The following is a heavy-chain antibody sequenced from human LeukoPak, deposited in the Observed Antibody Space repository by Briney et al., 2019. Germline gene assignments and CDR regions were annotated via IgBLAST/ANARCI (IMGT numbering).Heavy chain of an antibody. D-gene: IGHD1-26*01. J-gene: IGHJ4*02. CDR1: GYTFTSYG. CDR2: ISAYNGNT. V-gene: IGHV1-18*01. Sequence: ASVKVSCKASGYTFTSYGISWVRQAPGQGLEWMGWISAYNGNTNYAQKLQGRVTMTTDTSTSTAYMELRSLGSDDTAVYYCARGGIVGATTFDFDYWGQGTLVTVSS. CDR3: ARGGIVGATTFDFDY.